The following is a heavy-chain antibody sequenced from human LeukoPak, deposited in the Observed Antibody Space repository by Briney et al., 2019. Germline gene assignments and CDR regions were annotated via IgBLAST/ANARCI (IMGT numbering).Heavy chain of an antibody. V-gene: IGHV3-33*01. CDR2: IWHDGSNK. CDR1: GFTFSSYA. D-gene: IGHD2-2*01. CDR3: ARSRGIVVPAAMFDY. J-gene: IGHJ4*02. Sequence: PGGSLRLSCAASGFTFSSYAMHWVRQASGKGLEWVAVIWHDGSNKYYADSVKGRFTISRDNSKNTLYLQMNSLRAEDTAVYYCARSRGIVVPAAMFDYWGQGTLVTVCS.